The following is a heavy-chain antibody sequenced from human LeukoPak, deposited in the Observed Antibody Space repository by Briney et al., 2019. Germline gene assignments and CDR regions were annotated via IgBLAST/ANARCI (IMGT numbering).Heavy chain of an antibody. D-gene: IGHD5-12*01. CDR3: AREVGSVATTPKYNWFDP. Sequence: SETLSLTCTVSGGSISSYYWSWIRQPPGKGLEWIGYIYYSGSTNYNPSLKSRVTISVDTSKNQFSLKLSSVTAADTAVYYCAREVGSVATTPKYNWFDPWGQGTLVTVSS. J-gene: IGHJ5*02. CDR1: GGSISSYY. CDR2: IYYSGST. V-gene: IGHV4-59*01.